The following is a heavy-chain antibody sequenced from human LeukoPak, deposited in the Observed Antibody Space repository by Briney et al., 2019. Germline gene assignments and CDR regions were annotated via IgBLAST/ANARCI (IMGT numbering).Heavy chain of an antibody. CDR2: IYYSGST. Sequence: TSETLSLTCTVSGGSISSSSYYWSWIRQPPGKGLEWIGYIYYSGSTNYNPSLKSRVTISVDTSKNQFSLKLSSVTAADTAVYYCARHKRGYSYGEISNFDYWGQGTLVTVSS. J-gene: IGHJ4*02. V-gene: IGHV4-61*05. CDR1: GGSISSSSYY. CDR3: ARHKRGYSYGEISNFDY. D-gene: IGHD5-18*01.